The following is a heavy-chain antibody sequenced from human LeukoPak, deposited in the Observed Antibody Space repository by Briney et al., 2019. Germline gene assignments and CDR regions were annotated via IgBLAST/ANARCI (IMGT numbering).Heavy chain of an antibody. CDR2: IHYSGNT. CDR1: GDSISSGTFY. CDR3: GRVGATIWTGMEF. Sequence: SETLSLTCTVSGDSISSGTFYWGWVRQPPGKGLEWIGSIHYSGNTYYNPSLKSPVTISVDTSKNQFSLNLRSVTAADTAVYCAGRVGATIWTGMEFWGQGILVTVSS. D-gene: IGHD1-26*01. J-gene: IGHJ4*02. V-gene: IGHV4-39*01.